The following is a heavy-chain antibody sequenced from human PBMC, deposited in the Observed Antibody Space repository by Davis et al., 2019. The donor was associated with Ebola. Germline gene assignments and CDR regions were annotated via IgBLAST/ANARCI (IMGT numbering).Heavy chain of an antibody. Sequence: GGSLRLSCAASGFTVSSNYMSWVRQAPGKGLEWVANIKQDGSEKYYVDSVKGRFTISRDNSKNTLYLQMNSLRAEDTAVYYCAREGNDYGDYWGQGTLVTVSS. J-gene: IGHJ4*02. CDR2: IKQDGSEK. CDR1: GFTVSSNY. CDR3: AREGNDYGDY. V-gene: IGHV3-7*01.